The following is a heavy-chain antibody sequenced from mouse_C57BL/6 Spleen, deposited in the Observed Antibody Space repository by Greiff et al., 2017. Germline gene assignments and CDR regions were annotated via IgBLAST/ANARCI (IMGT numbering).Heavy chain of an antibody. Sequence: QVQLQQSGAELARPGASVKLSCKASGYTFTSYGISWVKQRTGQGLEWVGEIYPRSGNPYYNEKFKGKATLTADKSSRTAYMELRSRTSEDSAVYFCARRGFDYWGQGTTLTVSA. CDR3: ARRGFDY. CDR1: GYTFTSYG. CDR2: IYPRSGNP. V-gene: IGHV1-81*01. J-gene: IGHJ2*01.